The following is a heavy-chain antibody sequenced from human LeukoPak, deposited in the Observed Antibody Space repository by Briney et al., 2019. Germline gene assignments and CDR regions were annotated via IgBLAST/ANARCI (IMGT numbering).Heavy chain of an antibody. Sequence: PSETLSLTCTVSGGSISIHYGSWLRRPPGKGLEWLGYIYYSGSTNYNPSLQSRVTISVDTSTNQFSLKLSSVTAADTAVYYCARVGYPGSYYFDYWGQGTLVTVSS. J-gene: IGHJ4*02. CDR2: IYYSGST. CDR3: ARVGYPGSYYFDY. D-gene: IGHD1-26*01. V-gene: IGHV4-59*11. CDR1: GGSISIHY.